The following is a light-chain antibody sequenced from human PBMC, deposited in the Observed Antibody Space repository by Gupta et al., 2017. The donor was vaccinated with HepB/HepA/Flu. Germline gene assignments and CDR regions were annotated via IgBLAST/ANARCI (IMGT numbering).Light chain of an antibody. Sequence: DIQMTQSPSSLSASVGDRVTITCRASQSISRYLNWYQQKPGKVPKLLIYVASSLQSGVPSRFSGSGSGTDFTLTISRLQPEDFATYYCQQSDYLPLTFGGGTRVEIK. CDR2: VAS. CDR3: QQSDYLPLT. CDR1: QSISRY. J-gene: IGKJ4*01. V-gene: IGKV1-39*01.